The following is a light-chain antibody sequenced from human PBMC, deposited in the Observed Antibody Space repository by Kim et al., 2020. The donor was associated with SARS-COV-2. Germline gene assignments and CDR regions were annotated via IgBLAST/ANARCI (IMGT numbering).Light chain of an antibody. J-gene: IGKJ1*01. CDR1: QSVSSSY. V-gene: IGKV3-20*01. CDR2: GAS. Sequence: WAQGERATLTCRASQSVSSSYLAWYQQKPGQAPRLLIYGASSRATGIPDRFSGSGSGTDFTLTISRLEPEDFAVYYCQQYGSSRTFGQGTKVDIK. CDR3: QQYGSSRT.